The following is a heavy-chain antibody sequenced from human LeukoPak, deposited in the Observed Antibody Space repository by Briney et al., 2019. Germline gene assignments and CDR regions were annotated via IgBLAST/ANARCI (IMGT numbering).Heavy chain of an antibody. J-gene: IGHJ4*02. CDR1: GFTFSSYA. CDR3: AKGRYDTDY. V-gene: IGHV3-23*01. D-gene: IGHD1-1*01. Sequence: PGGSLRLSCAASGFTFSSYAMSWVRRAPRKGLEWVSVISARGSVYYPDSVKGRFTISRDNSKNTVYLQMNSLRAEDTALYYCAKGRYDTDYWGQGTLVIVSS. CDR2: ISARGSV.